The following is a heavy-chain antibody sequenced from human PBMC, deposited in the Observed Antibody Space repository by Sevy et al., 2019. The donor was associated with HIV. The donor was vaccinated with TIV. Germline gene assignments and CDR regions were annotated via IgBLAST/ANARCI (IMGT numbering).Heavy chain of an antibody. V-gene: IGHV3-23*01. Sequence: GGSLRLSCAASGFTFSKYSMSWVRQPPGKGLEWVSTLSFGCGEITFADSVKGRFTISRANAKGSVYLQMNNLRPEDTAVYYCAREGCTKPHDYWGQGTLVTVSS. J-gene: IGHJ4*02. CDR2: LSFGCGEI. CDR3: AREGCTKPHDY. D-gene: IGHD2-8*01. CDR1: GFTFSKYS.